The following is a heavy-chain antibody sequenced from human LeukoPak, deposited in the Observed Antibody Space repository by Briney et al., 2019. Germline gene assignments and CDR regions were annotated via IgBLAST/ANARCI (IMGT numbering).Heavy chain of an antibody. D-gene: IGHD5-24*01. J-gene: IGHJ5*02. Sequence: GGSLRLSCAASGXTFRKYWVIWVPQAPGKGLEGVGNIKQDGSEKRYADSVRGRFSISRDNAQTSLYLQMNSLRAEDTAVYYCARASDPWLQLTWGQGTLVTVSS. CDR3: ARASDPWLQLT. CDR2: IKQDGSEK. V-gene: IGHV3-7*05. CDR1: GXTFRKYW.